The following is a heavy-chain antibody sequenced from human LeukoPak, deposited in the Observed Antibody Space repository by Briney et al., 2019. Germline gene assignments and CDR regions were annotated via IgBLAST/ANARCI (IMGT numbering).Heavy chain of an antibody. Sequence: GGSLRLSCAASGFTFSSYSMNWVRQAPGKGLEWVSSISSSSSYIYYADSVKGRFTISRDNAKNSLYLQMNSLRAEDMTVYYCARDGNSWYYYYYYMDVWGNGTTVTVSS. J-gene: IGHJ6*03. CDR3: ARDGNSWYYYYYYMDV. V-gene: IGHV3-21*01. CDR1: GFTFSSYS. CDR2: ISSSSSYI. D-gene: IGHD5-18*01.